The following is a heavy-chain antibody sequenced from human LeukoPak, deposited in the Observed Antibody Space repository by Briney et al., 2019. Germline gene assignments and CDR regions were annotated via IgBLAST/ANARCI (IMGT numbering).Heavy chain of an antibody. CDR1: GFTFSSYA. J-gene: IGHJ4*02. CDR3: AKDQAMVRGVTSFYYFDY. Sequence: GGSLRLSCAASGFTFSSYAVSWVRQAPGKGLEWVSAISGSGGSTYYADSVKGRFTISRDNSKNTLYLQMNSLRAEGTAVYYCAKDQAMVRGVTSFYYFDYWGQGTLVTVSS. CDR2: ISGSGGST. D-gene: IGHD3-10*01. V-gene: IGHV3-23*01.